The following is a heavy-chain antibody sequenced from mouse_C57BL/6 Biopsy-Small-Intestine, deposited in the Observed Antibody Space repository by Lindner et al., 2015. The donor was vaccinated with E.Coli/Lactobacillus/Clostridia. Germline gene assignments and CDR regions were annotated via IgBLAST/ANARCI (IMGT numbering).Heavy chain of an antibody. Sequence: VQLQESGAELVKPGASVKMSCKASGYTFTTYPIEWMKQNHGKSLEWIGNFHPYNDDTKHNEKFKGKATLTVEKSSTTVYLELSRLTSDDSAVYYCARASNYDYAMDYWGQGTSVTVSS. CDR2: FHPYNDDT. D-gene: IGHD2-5*01. CDR1: GYTFTTYP. V-gene: IGHV1-47*01. J-gene: IGHJ4*01. CDR3: ARASNYDYAMDY.